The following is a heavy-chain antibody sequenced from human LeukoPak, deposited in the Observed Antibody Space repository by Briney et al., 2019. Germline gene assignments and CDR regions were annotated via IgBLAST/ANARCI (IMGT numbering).Heavy chain of an antibody. J-gene: IGHJ4*02. CDR2: IYPGDSDT. CDR3: AGSIAAAGLEFDY. CDR1: GYSFTNYW. V-gene: IGHV5-51*01. D-gene: IGHD6-25*01. Sequence: GESLKISCKGSGYSFTNYWIGWVRQMPGKGLEWMGIIYPGDSDTRYSPSFQGQVTISADKSISTAYLQWSSLKASDTAMYYCAGSIAAAGLEFDYWGQGTLVTVSS.